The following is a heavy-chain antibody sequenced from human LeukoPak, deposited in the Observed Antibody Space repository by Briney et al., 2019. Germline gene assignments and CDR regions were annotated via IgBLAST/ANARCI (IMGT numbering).Heavy chain of an antibody. CDR2: IWNDGSDK. CDR1: KFTFSHYA. CDR3: AKDAQRGFDYSNSLQH. J-gene: IGHJ1*01. V-gene: IGHV3-33*06. D-gene: IGHD4-11*01. Sequence: AGGSLRLSCAASKFTFSHYAMHWVRQAPGKGLEWVAVIWNDGSDKYYADSVKGRFTVPRDNSRNILYLQMDSLRAEDTGVYYCAKDAQRGFDYSNSLQHWGPGTLVTVSS.